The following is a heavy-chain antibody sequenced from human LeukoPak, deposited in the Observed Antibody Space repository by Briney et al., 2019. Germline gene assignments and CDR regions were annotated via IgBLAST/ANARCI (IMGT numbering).Heavy chain of an antibody. CDR1: GGSISRSSYY. Sequence: PSETLSLTCTVSGGSISRSSYYWGWIRQPPGEGLQWLVSIYYSGSPYDNPSLKSRVTISVDTSKNQFSLKLSSVTAADTAVYYCARLLHDSRGYYYFDYWGPGTLVTVSS. D-gene: IGHD3-22*01. V-gene: IGHV4-39*01. CDR2: IYYSGSP. CDR3: ARLLHDSRGYYYFDY. J-gene: IGHJ4*02.